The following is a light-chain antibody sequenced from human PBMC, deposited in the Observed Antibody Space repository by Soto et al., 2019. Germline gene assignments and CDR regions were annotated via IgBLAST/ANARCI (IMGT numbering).Light chain of an antibody. V-gene: IGLV2-14*01. CDR3: SSYTSRSPVI. CDR2: EVT. CDR1: SSDVGPYNY. Sequence: QSALTQPASVSGSLGQSITISCTGTSSDVGPYNYVSWYQQHPGKAPRLMISEVTNRPSGVSNRFSGSKSGNTASLTISGLQAEDEADYYCSSYTSRSPVIFGGGTKLTVL. J-gene: IGLJ2*01.